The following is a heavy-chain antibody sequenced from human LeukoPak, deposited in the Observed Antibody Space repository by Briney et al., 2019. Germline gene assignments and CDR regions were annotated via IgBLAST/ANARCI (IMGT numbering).Heavy chain of an antibody. Sequence: SETLSLTCAVYGGSFSGYYWSWIRQPPGRGLEWIGEINHSGSTNYNPSLKSRVTISVDTSKNQFSLKLSSVTAADTAVYYCARGEASYYFDSRGQGTLVTVSS. CDR3: ARGEASYYFDS. CDR2: INHSGST. D-gene: IGHD2-21*01. J-gene: IGHJ4*02. V-gene: IGHV4-34*01. CDR1: GGSFSGYY.